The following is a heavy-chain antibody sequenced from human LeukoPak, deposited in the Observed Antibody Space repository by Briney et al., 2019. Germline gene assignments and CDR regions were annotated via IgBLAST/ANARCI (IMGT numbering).Heavy chain of an antibody. CDR1: GFSVSTNY. CDR3: AKGGAYYYDSSGFY. V-gene: IGHV3-53*01. J-gene: IGHJ4*02. D-gene: IGHD3-22*01. CDR2: LYSGSST. Sequence: GGSLRLSCAASGFSVSTNYMNWVRQAPGKGLEWVSILYSGSSTYYTDSVKGRFTISRDNSRNTLYLHMTNLRAEDTAVYYCAKGGAYYYDSSGFYWGQGTLVTVSS.